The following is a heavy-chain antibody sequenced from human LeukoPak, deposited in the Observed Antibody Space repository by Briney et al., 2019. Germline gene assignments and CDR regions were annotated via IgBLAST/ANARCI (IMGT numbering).Heavy chain of an antibody. CDR1: GYTFTDYY. J-gene: IGHJ4*02. Sequence: HVASVKVSCKASGYTFTDYYMHWVRQAPGQGFEWMGWINPNDGDTNYAQKLQGRVTMTTDTSTSTAYMELRSLRSDDTAVYYCARDPTGGGWLRFGGEFDYWGQGTLVTVSS. D-gene: IGHD5-12*01. CDR3: ARDPTGGGWLRFGGEFDY. CDR2: INPNDGDT. V-gene: IGHV1-18*04.